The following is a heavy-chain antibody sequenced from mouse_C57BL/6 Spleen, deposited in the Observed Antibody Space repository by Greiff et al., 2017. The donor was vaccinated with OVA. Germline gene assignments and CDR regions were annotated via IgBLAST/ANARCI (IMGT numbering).Heavy chain of an antibody. CDR2: INPSNGGT. D-gene: IGHD1-1*01. V-gene: IGHV1-53*01. Sequence: VQLQQPGTELVKPGASVKLSCKASGYTFTSYWMHWVKQRPGQGLEWIGNINPSNGGTNYNEKFKSKATLTVDKSSCTAYMQLSSLTSDDSAVYYCAREFYYYGSSYKYFDVWGTGTTVTVSS. J-gene: IGHJ1*03. CDR3: AREFYYYGSSYKYFDV. CDR1: GYTFTSYW.